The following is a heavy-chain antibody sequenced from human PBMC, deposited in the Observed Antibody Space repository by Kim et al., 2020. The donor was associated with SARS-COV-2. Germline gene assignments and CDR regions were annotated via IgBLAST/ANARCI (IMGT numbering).Heavy chain of an antibody. Sequence: ADSVKVRFTITRGDYKNTLYLQMNSLRAEDTAVYYCARGTGGCYSGWFDPWGQGTLVTVSS. CDR3: ARGTGGCYSGWFDP. V-gene: IGHV3-30*01. J-gene: IGHJ5*02. D-gene: IGHD1-26*01.